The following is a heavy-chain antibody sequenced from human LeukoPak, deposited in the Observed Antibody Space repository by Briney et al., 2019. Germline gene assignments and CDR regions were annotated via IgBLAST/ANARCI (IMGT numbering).Heavy chain of an antibody. CDR3: AKSFLYGSGSPHH. Sequence: GGSLRLSCAASGFTFSSYARSWVRQAPGRGLEWVSAISGSGGSTYYADSVKGRFTISRDNSKNTLYLQMNSLRAEDTAVYYCAKSFLYGSGSPHHWGQGTLVTVSS. D-gene: IGHD3-10*01. CDR2: ISGSGGST. J-gene: IGHJ5*02. V-gene: IGHV3-23*01. CDR1: GFTFSSYA.